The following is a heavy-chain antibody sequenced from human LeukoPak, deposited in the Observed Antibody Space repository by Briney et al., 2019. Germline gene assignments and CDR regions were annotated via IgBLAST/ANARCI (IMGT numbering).Heavy chain of an antibody. V-gene: IGHV3-21*01. D-gene: IGHD6-19*01. CDR3: ARDNEAVAGTDY. CDR1: GFTFSSYS. CDR2: ISSSSSYI. Sequence: GGSLRLSCAASGFTFSSYSMNWVRQAPGKGLEWVSSISSSSSYIYYADSVKGRFTISRDDAKNSLYLQMNSLRAEDTAVYYCARDNEAVAGTDYWGQGTLVTVSS. J-gene: IGHJ4*02.